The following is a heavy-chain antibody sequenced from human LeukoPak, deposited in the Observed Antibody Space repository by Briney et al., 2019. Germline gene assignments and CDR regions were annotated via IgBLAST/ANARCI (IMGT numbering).Heavy chain of an antibody. CDR1: GYTFTSYG. CDR2: ISAYNGNT. CDR3: ARASSTQIQLWYFDY. Sequence: ASVKVSCQASGYTFTSYGISWVRQPPGQGLEWMGWISAYNGNTNYAQKLQGRVTMTTDTSTSTAYMELRSLRSDDTAVYYCARASSTQIQLWYFDYWGQGTLVTVSS. J-gene: IGHJ4*02. D-gene: IGHD5-18*01. V-gene: IGHV1-18*01.